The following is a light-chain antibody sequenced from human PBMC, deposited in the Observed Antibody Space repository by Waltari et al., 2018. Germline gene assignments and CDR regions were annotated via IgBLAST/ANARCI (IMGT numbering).Light chain of an antibody. CDR1: SSDVGSYNY. CDR3: SSYTSSSTWV. J-gene: IGLJ3*02. Sequence: QSALTQPASVSGSPGQSITISCTGTSSDVGSYNYVSWYQQHPGKAPKLMIYDVNKRPSGVSNRFSGSKPGNTASLTISGFQAEDEADYYCSSYTSSSTWVFGGGTKLTVL. CDR2: DVN. V-gene: IGLV2-14*03.